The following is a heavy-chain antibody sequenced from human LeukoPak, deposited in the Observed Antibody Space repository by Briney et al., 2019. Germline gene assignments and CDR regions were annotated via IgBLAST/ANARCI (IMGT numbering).Heavy chain of an antibody. CDR3: ARESSNYYYGMDV. Sequence: ASVKVSCKASGGTFSSYAISWVRQAPGQGLEWMGIINPSGGSTSYAQKFQGRVTKTRDTSTSTVYMELSSLRSEDTAVYYCARESSNYYYGMDVWGQGTTVTVSS. CDR1: GGTFSSYA. J-gene: IGHJ6*02. CDR2: INPSGGST. V-gene: IGHV1-46*01.